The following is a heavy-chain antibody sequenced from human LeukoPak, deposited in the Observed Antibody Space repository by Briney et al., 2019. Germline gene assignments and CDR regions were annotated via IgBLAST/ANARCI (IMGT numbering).Heavy chain of an antibody. CDR1: GFTFSSYS. V-gene: IGHV3-21*04. D-gene: IGHD5-18*01. J-gene: IGHJ4*02. Sequence: PGGSLRLSCAASGFTFSSYSMNWVRQAPGEGLEWVSFISSSSSYIDYADSVKGRFTISRDNAKNSLYLQMNSLRAEDAAVYYCAKVHTAMVKQLIDYWGQGTLVTVSS. CDR3: AKVHTAMVKQLIDY. CDR2: ISSSSSYI.